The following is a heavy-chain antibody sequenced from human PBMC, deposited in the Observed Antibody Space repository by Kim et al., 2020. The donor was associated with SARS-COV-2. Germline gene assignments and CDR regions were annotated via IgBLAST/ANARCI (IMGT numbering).Heavy chain of an antibody. D-gene: IGHD2-15*01. V-gene: IGHV1-58*01. CDR3: AAVVAGASGAFDV. J-gene: IGHJ3*01. Sequence: YAQKFQGRVTITRDKSTSTAYLELSSLRFEDTAMYYCAAVVAGASGAFDVWGQGTLVTVSS.